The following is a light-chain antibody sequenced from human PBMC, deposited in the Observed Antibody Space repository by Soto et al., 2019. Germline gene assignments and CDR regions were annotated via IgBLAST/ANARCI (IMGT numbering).Light chain of an antibody. CDR1: QSVTSTY. CDR3: QQYGSSPLT. J-gene: IGKJ4*01. Sequence: EIVLTQSPGTLSLSPGERATLSCRASQSVTSTYLAWYQQKSGQAPRLLIYGASSRATGIPDRFNGSGSGTDFTLTISRLEPEDFAVYYCQQYGSSPLTFGGGTKVEI. V-gene: IGKV3-20*01. CDR2: GAS.